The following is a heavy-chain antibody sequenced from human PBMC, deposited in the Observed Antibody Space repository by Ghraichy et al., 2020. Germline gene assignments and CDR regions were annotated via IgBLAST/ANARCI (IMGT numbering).Heavy chain of an antibody. V-gene: IGHV4-59*01. CDR3: ARSNRFGGNSLDI. D-gene: IGHD3-3*01. CDR2: VYYTGAS. Sequence: GSLRLSCAVSGVSMENYWGWIRQPPGKGLEWIGYVYYTGASYSSPSLQSRVTISVDMSKNLFSLELRSVTAADTAVYFCARSNRFGGNSLDIWSQGTMVTVSS. J-gene: IGHJ3*02. CDR1: GVSMENY.